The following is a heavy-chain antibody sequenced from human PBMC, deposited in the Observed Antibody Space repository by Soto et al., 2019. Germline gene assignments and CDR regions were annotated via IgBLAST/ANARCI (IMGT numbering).Heavy chain of an antibody. Sequence: HPGRSLGLSCSASGLTFSSYAMSWVRQAPGKGLEWVSAISGSGGSTYYADSVKGRFTISRDNSKNTLYLQMNSLRAEDTAVYYCAKTVRGVITASLYYYYGMDVWGQGTTVTVS. CDR2: ISGSGGST. CDR3: AKTVRGVITASLYYYYGMDV. CDR1: GLTFSSYA. J-gene: IGHJ6*02. D-gene: IGHD3-10*01. V-gene: IGHV3-23*01.